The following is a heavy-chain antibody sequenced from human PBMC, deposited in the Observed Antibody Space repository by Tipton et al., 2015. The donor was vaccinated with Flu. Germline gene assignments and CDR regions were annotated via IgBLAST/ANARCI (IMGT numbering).Heavy chain of an antibody. CDR2: IYYNGNT. CDR3: ARGGGYYYVLIDY. CDR1: GGSISGHY. D-gene: IGHD3-10*02. J-gene: IGHJ4*02. V-gene: IGHV4-59*11. Sequence: TLSLTCTVSGGSISGHYWSWVRQPPGKGLEWIGYIYYNGNTNYNPSLKSRITISLDTSKKQFSLRLTSVTAADTAVYYCARGGGYYYVLIDYWGQGTLVTVSS.